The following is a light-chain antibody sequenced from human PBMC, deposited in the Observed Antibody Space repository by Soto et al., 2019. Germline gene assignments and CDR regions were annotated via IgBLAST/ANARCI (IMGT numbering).Light chain of an antibody. CDR3: QQANSFPIT. CDR2: AAS. Sequence: DIQMTQSPSSVSASIGDRVTITCRASQGIANWLAWYQQKPGKAPKLLIYAASTLQRGVPSRFSGSGSGTEFTLTINSLQPEDFATYFCQQANSFPITFGQGTQLEIK. CDR1: QGIANW. J-gene: IGKJ5*01. V-gene: IGKV1D-12*01.